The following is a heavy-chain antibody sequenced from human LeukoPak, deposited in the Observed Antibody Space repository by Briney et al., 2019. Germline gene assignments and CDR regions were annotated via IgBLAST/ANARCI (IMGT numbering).Heavy chain of an antibody. V-gene: IGHV3-23*01. CDR1: GFTFSSYA. CDR3: AKTVAGTSYYYYYGMDV. D-gene: IGHD6-19*01. CDR2: ISGSGGST. Sequence: GGSLRLSCAASGFTFSSYAMSWVRQAPGKGLEWVSVISGSGGSTYYADSVKGRFTISRDNSKNTLYLQMNSLRAEDTAVYNCAKTVAGTSYYYYYGMDVWGQGTTVTVSS. J-gene: IGHJ6*02.